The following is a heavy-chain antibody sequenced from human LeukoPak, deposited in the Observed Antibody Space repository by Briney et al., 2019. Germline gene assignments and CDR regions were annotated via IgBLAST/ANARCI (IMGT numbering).Heavy chain of an antibody. D-gene: IGHD6-13*01. V-gene: IGHV3-15*01. CDR2: IKSKAGGGTT. Sequence: PGGSLRLSCAASGFTFSNAWMSWVRQAPGKGLEWVGRIKSKAGGGTTDYAAPVQGRFTISRDDSKNTLYLHTNSLKTEDTAVYYCARDLYSRSWYFVSPGGYWGQGTLVTVSS. J-gene: IGHJ4*02. CDR3: ARDLYSRSWYFVSPGGY. CDR1: GFTFSNAW.